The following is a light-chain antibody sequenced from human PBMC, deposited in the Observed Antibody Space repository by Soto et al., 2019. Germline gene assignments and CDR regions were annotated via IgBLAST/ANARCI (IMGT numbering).Light chain of an antibody. V-gene: IGKV3-20*01. Sequence: EIVLTQSPGTLCLSRGERATISCRASQSVSSSYLAWYQQKPGQAPRLLIYGASSRATGIPDRFSGSGSGTDFTLTISRLEPEDFAVDYCQQYGSSPTCGQGTRLEIK. CDR2: GAS. CDR3: QQYGSSPT. CDR1: QSVSSSY. J-gene: IGKJ5*01.